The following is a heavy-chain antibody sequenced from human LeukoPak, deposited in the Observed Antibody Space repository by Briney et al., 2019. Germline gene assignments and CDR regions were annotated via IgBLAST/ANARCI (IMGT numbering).Heavy chain of an antibody. D-gene: IGHD5-12*01. Sequence: GGSLRLSCAASGFTFSSYAMSWVRQAPGKGLEWVSAISGSGGSTYDADSVKGRFTISRDNSKNTLYLQMNSLRAEDTAVYYCATSSAYSGYDRFDYWGQGTLVTVSS. CDR2: ISGSGGST. J-gene: IGHJ4*02. CDR1: GFTFSSYA. V-gene: IGHV3-23*01. CDR3: ATSSAYSGYDRFDY.